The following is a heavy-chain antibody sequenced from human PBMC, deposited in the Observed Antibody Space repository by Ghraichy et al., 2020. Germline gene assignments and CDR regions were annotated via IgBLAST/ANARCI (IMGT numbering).Heavy chain of an antibody. CDR3: ARDGIAMPASAAYDY. CDR1: GYTFTRYA. CDR2: LDTNTGNP. Sequence: ASVKVSCKASGYTFTRYAMNWVRQAPGQRLEWLGWLDTNTGNPTYDQGFTGRFVFSLDTSVSTAYLQISSLKAEDTAVYYCARDGIAMPASAAYDYWGQGTLVTVSS. D-gene: IGHD6-19*01. J-gene: IGHJ4*02. V-gene: IGHV7-4-1*02.